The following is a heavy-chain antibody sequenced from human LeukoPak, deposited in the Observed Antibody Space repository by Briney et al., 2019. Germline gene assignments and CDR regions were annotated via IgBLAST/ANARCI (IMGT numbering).Heavy chain of an antibody. V-gene: IGHV5-51*01. J-gene: IGHJ1*01. CDR3: ARHRYFQL. CDR2: IFPADSDT. Sequence: PGESLKISCKASGYSFNAYWVAWVRQMPGKGLEWMGIIFPADSDTRYSPSFQGQVTISVDKSINTAYLQWSSLKASDTAMYYCARHRYFQLWGQGTLVTVSS. CDR1: GYSFNAYW.